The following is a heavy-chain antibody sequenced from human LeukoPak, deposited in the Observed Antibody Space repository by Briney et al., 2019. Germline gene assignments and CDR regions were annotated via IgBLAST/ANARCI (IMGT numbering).Heavy chain of an antibody. Sequence: TPSETLSLTCTVSGGSITIHHWSWIRQPPGKGLEWIGSVYYSGSTNYSPSLKSRVTISVDTSKNQLSLNLRSVTAADTAVYYCAERGGGFWGQGTLVTVSS. V-gene: IGHV4-59*11. CDR3: AERGGGF. J-gene: IGHJ4*02. CDR1: GGSITIHH. D-gene: IGHD3-16*01. CDR2: VYYSGST.